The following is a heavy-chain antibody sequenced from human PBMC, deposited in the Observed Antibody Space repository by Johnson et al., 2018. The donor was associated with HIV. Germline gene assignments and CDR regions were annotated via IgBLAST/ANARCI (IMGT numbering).Heavy chain of an antibody. CDR3: SYIFVDTAMDKTTTDAFDI. CDR2: IRYDGSNK. J-gene: IGHJ3*02. V-gene: IGHV3-30*02. Sequence: QVQLVESGGGVVQPGGSLRLSCAASGFTFSSYGMHWVRQAPGKGLEWVAFIRYDGSNKYYAYSVKGRFTISRDNSKNTLYLQMNSLRAEDTAVYYCSYIFVDTAMDKTTTDAFDIWGQGTMVTVSS. CDR1: GFTFSSYG. D-gene: IGHD5-18*01.